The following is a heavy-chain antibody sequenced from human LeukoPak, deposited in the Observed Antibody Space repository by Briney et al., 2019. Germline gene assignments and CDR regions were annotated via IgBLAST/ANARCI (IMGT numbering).Heavy chain of an antibody. Sequence: GGSLGLSCAASGFTFDDYAMHWVRQPPGKGLEWVSLINWDGGNTYYGDSVRGRFTISRDNSKSSLYLEMNSLRAEDTAFYYCAKDMTRMGTIWLDFWGQGTLVTVSS. V-gene: IGHV3-43D*04. CDR3: AKDMTRMGTIWLDF. CDR2: INWDGGNT. D-gene: IGHD5-24*01. CDR1: GFTFDDYA. J-gene: IGHJ4*02.